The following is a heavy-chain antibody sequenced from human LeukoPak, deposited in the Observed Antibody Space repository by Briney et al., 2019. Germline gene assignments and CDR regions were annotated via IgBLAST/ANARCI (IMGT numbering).Heavy chain of an antibody. V-gene: IGHV4-59*08. D-gene: IGHD5-12*01. J-gene: IGHJ2*01. CDR3: ARQDSKGGYSGYDWDFDL. Sequence: SSETLSLTCTVSGGSISSYYWSWIRQPPGKGLEWIGYIYYSGSTNYNPSLKSRVTISVDTSKNQFSLKLSSVTAADTAVYYCARQDSKGGYSGYDWDFDLWGRGTLVTVSS. CDR2: IYYSGST. CDR1: GGSISSYY.